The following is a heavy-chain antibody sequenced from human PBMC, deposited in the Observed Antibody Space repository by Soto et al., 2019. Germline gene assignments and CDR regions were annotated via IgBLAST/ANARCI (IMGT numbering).Heavy chain of an antibody. CDR3: AKSLSGSHGAFDM. J-gene: IGHJ3*02. CDR2: ISCDGSNQ. CDR1: GFIFSTYG. Sequence: QVQLVESGGGVVQPGRSLRLSCAASGFIFSTYGMHWVRQAPGKGLEWVAVISCDGSNQYYEDSVKGRFTISRDNSKNTLYLQMNSLRVEATAVYYCAKSLSGSHGAFDMWGQGTMVTVSA. V-gene: IGHV3-30*18.